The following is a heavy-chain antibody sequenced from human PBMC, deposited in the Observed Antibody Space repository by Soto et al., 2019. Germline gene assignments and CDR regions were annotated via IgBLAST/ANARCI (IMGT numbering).Heavy chain of an antibody. CDR1: GGTFSIYA. V-gene: IGHV1-69*13. CDR3: ASTYYYDSSGYRYAFDI. D-gene: IGHD3-22*01. Sequence: SVKVSCKASGGTFSIYAIIWVRQAPGQGLEWMGGIIPIFGTANYAQKFQGRVTITADESTSTAYMELSSLRSEDTAVYYCASTYYYDSSGYRYAFDIWGQGTMVTVSS. CDR2: IIPIFGTA. J-gene: IGHJ3*02.